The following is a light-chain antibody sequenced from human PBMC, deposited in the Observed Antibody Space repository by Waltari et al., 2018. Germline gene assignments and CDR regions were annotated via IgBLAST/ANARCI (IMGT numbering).Light chain of an antibody. CDR2: AAS. Sequence: DVQMTQSPSSLSASVGDRVIITCRASQSVSSLNWYHQKPGTAPKLLIYAASTLQGGVPSRFSGSGSGTDFTLTISSLQPEDSATYFCQQSTHFPYTFGQGTKLEIK. J-gene: IGKJ2*01. V-gene: IGKV1-39*01. CDR1: QSVSS. CDR3: QQSTHFPYT.